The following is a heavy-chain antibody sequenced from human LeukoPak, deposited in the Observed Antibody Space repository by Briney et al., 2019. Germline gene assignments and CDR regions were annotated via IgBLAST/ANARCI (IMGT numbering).Heavy chain of an antibody. J-gene: IGHJ5*02. CDR1: GYIFTSYD. D-gene: IGHD2-15*01. V-gene: IGHV1-8*01. CDR2: MNPNNGNT. Sequence: ASVKVSCKASGYIFTSYDIHWVRQATGQGLEWTGWMNPNNGNTGYAQKFQGRVAMTRNTSMTTAYMEMSSLTSEDTAVYYCARARDCSGGSCYVWLDPWGQGTLVTVSS. CDR3: ARARDCSGGSCYVWLDP.